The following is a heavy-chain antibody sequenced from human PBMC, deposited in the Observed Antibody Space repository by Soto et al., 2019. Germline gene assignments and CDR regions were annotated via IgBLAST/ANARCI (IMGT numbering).Heavy chain of an antibody. CDR1: GVSITNYY. Sequence: SETLSLTCSVSGVSITNYYWTWIRHSPGKGLEWIGYVYHTGNTYYNPSLRSRVTISLDTSKNQVSLRLRSVTAADTAVYYCAREQYNWKLWGQGNIVTVYS. D-gene: IGHD1-20*01. J-gene: IGHJ4*02. CDR3: AREQYNWKL. V-gene: IGHV4-59*01. CDR2: VYHTGNT.